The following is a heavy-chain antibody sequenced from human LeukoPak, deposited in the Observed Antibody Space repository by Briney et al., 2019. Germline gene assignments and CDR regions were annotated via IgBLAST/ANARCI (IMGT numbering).Heavy chain of an antibody. V-gene: IGHV6-1*01. CDR1: GDSVSTNSAA. J-gene: IGHJ5*02. CDR2: TFYRSEWYN. D-gene: IGHD2-2*01. Sequence: SQTLSLTCAISGDSVSTNSAAWNWIRQSPSRGLEWLGRTFYRSEWYNDYAVSVKSRITIKPDTSKNQFSLQLNSVTPEDTAVYYCARRLTQYDCFDPWGQGILVTVSS. CDR3: ARRLTQYDCFDP.